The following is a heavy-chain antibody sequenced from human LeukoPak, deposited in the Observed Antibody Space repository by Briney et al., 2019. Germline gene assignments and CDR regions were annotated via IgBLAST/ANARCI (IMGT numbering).Heavy chain of an antibody. J-gene: IGHJ2*01. D-gene: IGHD1-26*01. CDR3: AAYSGSYSSFFDL. V-gene: IGHV4-59*01. Sequence: PSETLSLTYTVSGGSISSYYWSWIRQPPGKGLEWIGYIYYSGSTNYNPSLKSRVTISVDTSKNQFSLKLSSVTAADTAVYYCAAYSGSYSSFFDLWGHGTLVTVSS. CDR1: GGSISSYY. CDR2: IYYSGST.